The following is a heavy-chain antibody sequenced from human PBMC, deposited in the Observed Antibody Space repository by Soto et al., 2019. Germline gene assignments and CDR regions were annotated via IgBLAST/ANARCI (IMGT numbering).Heavy chain of an antibody. Sequence: ASVKVSCKASGYTFTSYAMHWVRQAPGQRLEWMGWINAGNGNTKYSQKFQGRVTITRDTSASTAYMELNSLRAEDTAVYYCTRDLVGSSWAYYFDCWGQGALVTVSS. J-gene: IGHJ4*02. V-gene: IGHV1-3*01. CDR3: TRDLVGSSWAYYFDC. CDR2: INAGNGNT. D-gene: IGHD6-13*01. CDR1: GYTFTSYA.